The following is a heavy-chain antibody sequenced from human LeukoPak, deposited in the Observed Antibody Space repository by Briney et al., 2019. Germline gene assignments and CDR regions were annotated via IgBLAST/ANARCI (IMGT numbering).Heavy chain of an antibody. Sequence: GGSLRLSCAASGFTFSSYAMSWVRQAPGKGLEWVSAISGSGGSTYYADSVKGRFTISRDNSKNTLYLQMNSLRAEDTAVYYCAGKRIGDYYGSGPGYYGMDVWGQGTTVTVSS. CDR1: GFTFSSYA. D-gene: IGHD3-10*01. V-gene: IGHV3-23*01. CDR3: AGKRIGDYYGSGPGYYGMDV. J-gene: IGHJ6*01. CDR2: ISGSGGST.